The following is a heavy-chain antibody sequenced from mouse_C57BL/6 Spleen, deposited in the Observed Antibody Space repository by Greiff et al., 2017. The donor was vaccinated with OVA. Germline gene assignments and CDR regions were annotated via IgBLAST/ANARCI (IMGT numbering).Heavy chain of an antibody. V-gene: IGHV1-82*01. J-gene: IGHJ2*01. CDR1: GYAFSSSW. Sequence: VQLQQSGPELVKPGASVKISCKASGYAFSSSWMNWVKQRPGKGLEWIGRIYPGDGDTNYNGKFKGKATLTADKSSSTAYMQLSSLTSEDSAVYFCARDRPTVVSYYFDYWGQGTTLTVSS. CDR3: ARDRPTVVSYYFDY. D-gene: IGHD1-1*01. CDR2: IYPGDGDT.